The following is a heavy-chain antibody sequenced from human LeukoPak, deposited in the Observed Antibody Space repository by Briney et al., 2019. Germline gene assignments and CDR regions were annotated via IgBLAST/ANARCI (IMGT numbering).Heavy chain of an antibody. D-gene: IGHD3-22*01. J-gene: IGHJ3*02. CDR3: ARRLYYYDSSGYSNAFDI. CDR2: IYPGDSDT. CDR1: GYSLTSYW. Sequence: GESLKISCKGSGYSLTSYWIGWVRQMPGKGLEWMGIIYPGDSDTRYSPSFQGQVTISADKSISTAYLQWSSLKASDTAMYYCARRLYYYDSSGYSNAFDIWGQGTMVTVSS. V-gene: IGHV5-51*01.